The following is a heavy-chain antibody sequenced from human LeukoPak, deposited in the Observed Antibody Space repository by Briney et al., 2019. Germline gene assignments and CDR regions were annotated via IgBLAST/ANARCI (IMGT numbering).Heavy chain of an antibody. CDR1: GYTFSNFD. Sequence: GASVKVSCKASGYTFSNFDINWVRQAPGQGLEWMGWMNPISGKAGSAQKFQGRVTLTRDASISTAYMELSSLRSDDTAVYYCARAPMGTAALYWGQGTLVTVSS. CDR2: MNPISGKA. CDR3: ARAPMGTAALY. V-gene: IGHV1-8*01. J-gene: IGHJ4*02. D-gene: IGHD2-2*01.